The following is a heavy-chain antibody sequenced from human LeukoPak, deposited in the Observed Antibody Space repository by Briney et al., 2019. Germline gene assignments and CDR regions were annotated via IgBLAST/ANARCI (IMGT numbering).Heavy chain of an antibody. CDR2: MNPNSGNT. CDR1: GYTFTSYD. J-gene: IGHJ4*02. D-gene: IGHD3-16*01. Sequence: GASVKVSCKASGYTFTSYDINWVRQATGQGLEWMGWMNPNSGNTGYAQKFQGRATMTRNTSISTAYMELSSLRSDDTAIYYCAREGLGELTLDYWGQGTLVIVST. CDR3: AREGLGELTLDY. V-gene: IGHV1-8*01.